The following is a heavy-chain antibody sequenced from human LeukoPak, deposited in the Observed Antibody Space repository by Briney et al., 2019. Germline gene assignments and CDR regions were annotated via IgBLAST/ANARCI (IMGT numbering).Heavy chain of an antibody. J-gene: IGHJ4*02. V-gene: IGHV3-64D*06. D-gene: IGHD2-2*02. CDR1: GFTFSSYA. Sequence: GGSLRLSCSASGFTFSSYAMHWVRQTPGRGLEYVPAISINGGSTYYTDSVKGRFTISRDNAKNTLYLQMSGLRAEDTAVYYCVRRSPRDCSTTSCYSSSWYFDYWGQGTLVTVSS. CDR2: ISINGGST. CDR3: VRRSPRDCSTTSCYSSSWYFDY.